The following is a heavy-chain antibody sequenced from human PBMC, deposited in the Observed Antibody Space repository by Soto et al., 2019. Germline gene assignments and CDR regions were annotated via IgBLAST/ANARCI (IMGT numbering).Heavy chain of an antibody. J-gene: IGHJ6*02. CDR2: IYPGDSDT. CDR3: ARQSLYYYDSSGYYSDYYYGMDV. Sequence: PGESLKISCKGSGYIFTSYWIGWVRQMPGKGLEWMGIIYPGDSDTRYSPSFQGQVTISADKSISTAYLQWSSLKASDTAMYYCARQSLYYYDSSGYYSDYYYGMDVWGQGTTVTVSS. CDR1: GYIFTSYW. V-gene: IGHV5-51*01. D-gene: IGHD3-22*01.